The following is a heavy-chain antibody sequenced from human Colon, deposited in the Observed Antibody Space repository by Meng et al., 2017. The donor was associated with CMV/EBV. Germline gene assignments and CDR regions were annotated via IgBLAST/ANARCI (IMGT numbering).Heavy chain of an antibody. D-gene: IGHD4-11*01. CDR1: GFTFSSYS. J-gene: IGHJ5*02. CDR3: ARDLSNYDGNWFDA. V-gene: IGHV3-21*01. Sequence: GESLKISCAASGFTFSSYSMNWVRQAPGKGLEWVSSISSSSSYIYYADSVKGRFTISRDNAKNALYLQMNSLRAEDTAVYYCARDLSNYDGNWFDAWGQGTLVTVSS. CDR2: ISSSSSYI.